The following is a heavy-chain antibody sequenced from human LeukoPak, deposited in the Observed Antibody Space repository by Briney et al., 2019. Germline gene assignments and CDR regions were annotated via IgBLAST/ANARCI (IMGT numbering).Heavy chain of an antibody. D-gene: IGHD1-26*01. CDR3: ATAAESGSYYSDYYYYYGMDV. Sequence: GGSLRLSCAASGFTFSSYAMSWVRQAPGKGLEWVSAISGSGGSTYYADSVKGRFTISRDNSKNTLYLQMNSLRAEDTAVYYCATAAESGSYYSDYYYYYGMDVWGQGTTVTVSS. CDR2: ISGSGGST. CDR1: GFTFSSYA. V-gene: IGHV3-23*01. J-gene: IGHJ6*02.